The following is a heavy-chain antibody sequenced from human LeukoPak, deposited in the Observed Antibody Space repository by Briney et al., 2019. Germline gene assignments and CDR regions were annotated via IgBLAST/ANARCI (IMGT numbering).Heavy chain of an antibody. CDR3: AKDLVGRGSYSDRGMDV. Sequence: GRSLRLSCAASGFTFSSYGMHWVRQAPGKGLEWVAVISYDGSKKYYADSVKGRFTISRDNSKNTLYLQMNSLRAEDTAVYYCAKDLVGRGSYSDRGMDVWGKGTTVTVSS. V-gene: IGHV3-30*18. CDR1: GFTFSSYG. J-gene: IGHJ6*04. D-gene: IGHD3-10*01. CDR2: ISYDGSKK.